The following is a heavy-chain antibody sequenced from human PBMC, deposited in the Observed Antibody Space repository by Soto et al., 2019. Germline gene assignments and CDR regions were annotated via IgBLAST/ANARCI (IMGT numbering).Heavy chain of an antibody. CDR2: TSYDGSNT. CDR1: GFIFRSYV. Sequence: QVQLVESGGGVVQPGTSLRLSCVGSGFIFRSYVIHWVRQAPGKGLEWVSLTSYDGSNTYYDDSVQGRLTISRDNSRNTVHLQLDSVRLEDTALYYCARWGTTAGLDVWGQGTLVSVSS. J-gene: IGHJ4*02. CDR3: ARWGTTAGLDV. D-gene: IGHD7-27*01. V-gene: IGHV3-30*19.